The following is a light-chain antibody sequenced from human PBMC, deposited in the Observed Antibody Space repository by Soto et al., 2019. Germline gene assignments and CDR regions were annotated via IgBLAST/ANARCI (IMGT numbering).Light chain of an antibody. J-gene: IGKJ1*01. CDR1: QSVSSN. Sequence: EIVMTQSPATLSVSPGERATLSCRASQSVSSNLAWYQQKPGQAPRLLIYGASTRATGIPARFSCSGSGTEFTLTISSLQSEDFAVYYCQQYGNWWTFGQGTKVEIK. CDR3: QQYGNWWT. V-gene: IGKV3-15*01. CDR2: GAS.